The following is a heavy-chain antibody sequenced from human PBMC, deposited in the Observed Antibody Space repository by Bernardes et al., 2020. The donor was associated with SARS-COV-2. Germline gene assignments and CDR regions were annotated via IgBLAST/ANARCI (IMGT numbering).Heavy chain of an antibody. CDR3: ATGIAAAGHWYFDL. J-gene: IGHJ2*01. CDR2: IKQDGSEK. D-gene: IGHD6-13*01. CDR1: GFTFSSYW. V-gene: IGHV3-7*01. Sequence: GGSLSLSCAASGFTFSSYWMSWVRQAPGKGLEWVANIKQDGSEKYYVDSVKGRFTISRDNAKNSLYLQMNSLRAEDTAVYYCATGIAAAGHWYFDLWGRGTLVTVSS.